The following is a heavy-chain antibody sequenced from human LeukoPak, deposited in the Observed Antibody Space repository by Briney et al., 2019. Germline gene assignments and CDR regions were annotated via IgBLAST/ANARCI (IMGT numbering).Heavy chain of an antibody. CDR1: GGTFSSCA. CDR3: ARDAIEGATSWYNWFDP. V-gene: IGHV1-69*13. J-gene: IGHJ5*02. Sequence: SVKVSCKASGGTFSSCAISWVRQAPGQGLEWMGGIIPIFGTANYAQKFQGRVTITADESTSTAYMELSSLRSEDTAVYYCARDAIEGATSWYNWFDPWGQGTLVTVSS. CDR2: IIPIFGTA. D-gene: IGHD1-26*01.